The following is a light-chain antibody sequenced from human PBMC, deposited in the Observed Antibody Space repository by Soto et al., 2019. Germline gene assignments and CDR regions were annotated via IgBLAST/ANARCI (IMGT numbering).Light chain of an antibody. J-gene: IGKJ4*01. Sequence: EIVMTQSPATLSVSPGGRSTLSCRASQSIVDTLSWYQQKPGQAPRHLIYGASSRVTGFQARFSGSGSGTDFTLTISCLQSEDFATYYCQQYYSYPLTFGGGTKVDIK. CDR1: QSIVDT. CDR3: QQYYSYPLT. CDR2: GAS. V-gene: IGKV3-15*01.